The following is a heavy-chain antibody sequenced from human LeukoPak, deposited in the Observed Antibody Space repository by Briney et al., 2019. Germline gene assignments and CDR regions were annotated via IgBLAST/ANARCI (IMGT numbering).Heavy chain of an antibody. CDR1: GDAISSGSYY. D-gene: IGHD5-18*01. Sequence: SETLSLTCIVSGDAISSGSYYWSWIRQPAGKGLGWIGRMYTSGSTDYNPSLKSRVTISVDTSKNQFSLKLTSVTAADTAVYYCARCDSVTALDYWGQGTLVTVSS. J-gene: IGHJ4*02. CDR3: ARCDSVTALDY. V-gene: IGHV4-61*02. CDR2: MYTSGST.